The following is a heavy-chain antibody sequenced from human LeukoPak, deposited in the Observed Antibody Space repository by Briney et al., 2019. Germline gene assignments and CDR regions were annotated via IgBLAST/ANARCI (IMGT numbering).Heavy chain of an antibody. CDR2: ISSSSSYI. J-gene: IGHJ6*03. CDR1: GFTFSSYS. V-gene: IGHV3-21*01. D-gene: IGHD6-13*01. CDR3: ARSLAAADLYYYYYYMDV. Sequence: GGSLRLSCAASGFTFSSYSMNWVRQAPGKGLEWVSSISSSSSYIYYADSVKGRFTISRDNAKNSLYLQMNSLRAEDTAVYYCARSLAAADLYYYYYYMDVWGKGTTVTVSS.